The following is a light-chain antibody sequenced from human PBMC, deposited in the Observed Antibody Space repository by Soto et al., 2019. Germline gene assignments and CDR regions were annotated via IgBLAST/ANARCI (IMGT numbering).Light chain of an antibody. CDR3: QQYNSYST. CDR2: KAS. Sequence: DIQMTQSPSTLSASVGDRITITCRASQSISNLLAWYQQKPGKAPKLLIYKASTLESWFPSRFSGSGSGTEFTLTISGLQPDDFATYYCQQYNSYSTFGQGTKLEMK. J-gene: IGKJ2*01. V-gene: IGKV1-5*03. CDR1: QSISNL.